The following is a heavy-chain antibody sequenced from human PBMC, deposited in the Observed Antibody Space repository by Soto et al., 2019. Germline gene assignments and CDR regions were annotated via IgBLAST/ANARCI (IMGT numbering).Heavy chain of an antibody. CDR3: ASWGFIVATNWYFDL. D-gene: IGHD5-12*01. J-gene: IGHJ2*01. CDR2: IKQDGNEE. V-gene: IGHV3-7*01. CDR1: GFTFSSYW. Sequence: ESVGGLVQPGGSLRLSCAASGFTFSSYWMSWVRQAPGKGLEWVANIKQDGNEESYVDSVKGRFTISRDNTKNSLFLQMNSLRAEDTAVYYCASWGFIVATNWYFDLWGRGTLVTVSS.